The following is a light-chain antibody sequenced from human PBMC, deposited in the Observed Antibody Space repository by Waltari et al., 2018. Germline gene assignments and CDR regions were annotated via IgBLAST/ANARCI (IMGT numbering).Light chain of an antibody. J-gene: IGLJ2*01. Sequence: QLVLTQSPSASASLGASVKPTCTLSSGHSNYAIAWHQQQPEKGPRYLMKLNSDGSHIKGDGIPDRFSGSSSGAERYLTISSLQSEDGADYYCQTWGTGIQVFGGGTKLTVL. CDR2: LNSDGSH. V-gene: IGLV4-69*01. CDR3: QTWGTGIQV. CDR1: SGHSNYA.